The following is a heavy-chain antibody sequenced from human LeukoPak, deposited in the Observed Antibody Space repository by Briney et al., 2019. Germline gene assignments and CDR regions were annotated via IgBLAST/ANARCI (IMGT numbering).Heavy chain of an antibody. CDR2: IYYSGST. Sequence: SETLSLTCTVSGGSISSSSYYWGWIRQSPGKGLEWIGSIYYSGSTYYNPSLKSRVTISVDTSKNQFSLKLSSVTAADTAVYYCARQYRRGYDSRLDYWGQGTLVTVSS. CDR3: ARQYRRGYDSRLDY. CDR1: GGSISSSSYY. D-gene: IGHD5-12*01. V-gene: IGHV4-39*07. J-gene: IGHJ4*02.